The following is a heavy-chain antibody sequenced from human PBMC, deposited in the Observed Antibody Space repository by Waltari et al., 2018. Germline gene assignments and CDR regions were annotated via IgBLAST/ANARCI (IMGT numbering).Heavy chain of an antibody. CDR1: GFTFSSYS. J-gene: IGHJ6*02. CDR2: ISSSSSTI. Sequence: EVQLVESGGGLVQPGGSLRLSCAASGFTFSSYSMNWVRQAPGKGGEWVSYISSSSSTIYYADSVKGRFTISRDNAKNSLYLQMNSLRAEDTAVYYCARDLGIAARWTKGYYYGMDVWGQGTTVTVSS. V-gene: IGHV3-48*01. CDR3: ARDLGIAARWTKGYYYGMDV. D-gene: IGHD6-6*01.